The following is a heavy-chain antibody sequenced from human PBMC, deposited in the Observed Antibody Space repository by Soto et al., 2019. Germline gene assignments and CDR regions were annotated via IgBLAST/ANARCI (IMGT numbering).Heavy chain of an antibody. V-gene: IGHV5-10-1*01. CDR1: GYSFISYW. J-gene: IGHJ3*02. D-gene: IGHD6-19*01. CDR2: IDPSDSYT. Sequence: GESLKISCKCSGYSFISYWISWVRQMPGKGLEWMGRIDPSDSYTNYSPSFQGHVTISADKSISTAYLQWSSLKASDTAMYYCARSPIAVAAFDIWGQGTMVTVSS. CDR3: ARSPIAVAAFDI.